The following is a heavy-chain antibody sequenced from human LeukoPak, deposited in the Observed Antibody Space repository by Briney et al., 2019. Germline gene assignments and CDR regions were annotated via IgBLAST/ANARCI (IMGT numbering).Heavy chain of an antibody. CDR2: IKYDGSEE. Sequence: GGSLRLSCAASGFNFNDYWMGWVRLAQGKGLEWVANIKYDGSEEYSVDSVKGRFTITRDNAKNSLYLQMNSLRAEGTAVYYCARYGYSHGLDCWGQGTLVTVSS. D-gene: IGHD5-18*01. J-gene: IGHJ4*02. V-gene: IGHV3-7*01. CDR3: ARYGYSHGLDC. CDR1: GFNFNDYW.